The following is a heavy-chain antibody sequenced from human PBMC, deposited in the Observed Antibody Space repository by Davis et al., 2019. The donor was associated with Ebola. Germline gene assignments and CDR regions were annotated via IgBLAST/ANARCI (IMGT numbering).Heavy chain of an antibody. CDR2: ISGSGGST. D-gene: IGHD6-19*01. CDR1: GFTFSSYA. V-gene: IGHV3-23*01. J-gene: IGHJ6*02. Sequence: GESLKISCAASGFTFSSYAMSWVRQAPGKGLEWVSAISGSGGSTYYADSVKGRFTISRDNSKNTLYLQMNSLRAEDTAVYSCAKAMTMWLGMDVWGQGTTVTVSS. CDR3: AKAMTMWLGMDV.